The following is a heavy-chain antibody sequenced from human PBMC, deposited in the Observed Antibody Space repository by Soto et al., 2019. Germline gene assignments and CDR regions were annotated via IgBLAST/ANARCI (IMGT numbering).Heavy chain of an antibody. CDR2: ISYDGGNK. J-gene: IGHJ4*02. V-gene: IGHV3-30*18. CDR3: AQGRPGYSSMLVNFDY. CDR1: GFTFSNYA. Sequence: QVQLVESGGGVVQPGRSLRLSCAASGFTFSNYAMHWVRQAPGKGLEWVAVISYDGGNKYYADSVKGRFTISRDKSKNTLYLQMNSLRAEDTAGYFCAQGRPGYSSMLVNFDYWGQGTLVTVSS. D-gene: IGHD6-13*01.